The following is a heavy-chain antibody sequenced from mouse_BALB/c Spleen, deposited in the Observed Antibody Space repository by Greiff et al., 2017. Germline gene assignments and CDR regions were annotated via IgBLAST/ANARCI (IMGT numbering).Heavy chain of an antibody. CDR3: ARQGRGNYVFAY. J-gene: IGHJ3*01. CDR1: GFTFSSYA. CDR2: ISSGGSYT. D-gene: IGHD2-1*01. V-gene: IGHV5-9-3*01. Sequence: EVQVVESGGGLVKPGGSLKLSCAASGFTFSSYAMSWVRQTPEKRLEWVATISSGGSYTYYPDSVKGRFTISRDNAKNTLYLQMSSLRSEDTAMYYCARQGRGNYVFAYWGQGTLVTVSA.